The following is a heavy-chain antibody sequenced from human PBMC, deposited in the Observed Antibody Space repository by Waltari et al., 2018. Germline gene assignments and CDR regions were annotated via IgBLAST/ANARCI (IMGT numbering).Heavy chain of an antibody. D-gene: IGHD4-17*01. Sequence: QVQLQQWGAGLLKPSETLSLTCAVYGGSLSGYYWNWIRQPPGKGLEWIGEINHSGSTNYNPTLKSRVTMSVDTSKNQFSLKLSSVTAADTAVYYCASRKNYGDYAHWGQGTLVTVSS. CDR3: ASRKNYGDYAH. V-gene: IGHV4-34*01. CDR1: GGSLSGYY. J-gene: IGHJ4*02. CDR2: INHSGST.